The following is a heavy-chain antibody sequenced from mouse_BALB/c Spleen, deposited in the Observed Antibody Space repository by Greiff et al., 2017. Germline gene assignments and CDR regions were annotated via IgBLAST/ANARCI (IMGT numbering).Heavy chain of an antibody. J-gene: IGHJ3*01. CDR1: GFSLTSYG. D-gene: IGHD4-1*02. V-gene: IGHV2-4-1*01. CDR2: IWSGGST. Sequence: VQVVESGPGLVQPSQSLSITCTVSGFSLTSYGVHWVRQSPGKGLEWLGVIWSGGSTDYNAAFISRLSISKDNSKSQVFFKMNSLQADDTAIYYCASLNWDGGFAYWGQGTLVTVSA. CDR3: ASLNWDGGFAY.